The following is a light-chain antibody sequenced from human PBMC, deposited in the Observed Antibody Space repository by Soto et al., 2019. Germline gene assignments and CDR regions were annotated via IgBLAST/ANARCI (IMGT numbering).Light chain of an antibody. CDR1: QSVSNNY. V-gene: IGKV3-20*01. J-gene: IGKJ4*01. CDR3: QQYASSPVT. Sequence: ENVLTQSPGTLSLSPGDRASLSCRASQSVSNNYLAWHQQRPGQAPRLLIFGASNRATGVPDRFTGSAAGTDFTLTINRLQPEDFALYFCQQYASSPVTFGGGTKVEI. CDR2: GAS.